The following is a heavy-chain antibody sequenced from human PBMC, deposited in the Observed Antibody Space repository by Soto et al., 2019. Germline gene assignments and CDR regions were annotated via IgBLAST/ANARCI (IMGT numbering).Heavy chain of an antibody. Sequence: QVQLVQSGAEVKKPGASVKVSCKASGYTFTSYDFNWVRQATGQGLEWLGWMNPNSGTTGYAQRFQGRVTMTRNTAISTAYMELSSLRSEDTAMYYCARVACTGDRCYYDYWGQGTLVTVSS. V-gene: IGHV1-8*01. CDR3: ARVACTGDRCYYDY. CDR2: MNPNSGTT. J-gene: IGHJ4*02. D-gene: IGHD2-8*02. CDR1: GYTFTSYD.